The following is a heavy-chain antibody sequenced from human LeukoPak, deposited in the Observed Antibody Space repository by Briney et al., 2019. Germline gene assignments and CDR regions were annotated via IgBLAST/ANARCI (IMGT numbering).Heavy chain of an antibody. CDR1: GFTFSSYA. D-gene: IGHD4-17*01. CDR2: ISGSGYST. CDR3: AKDLTSYDYGDYGGSDY. Sequence: GGSLRLSCAVSGFTFSSYAMSWVRQAPGKGLEWVSVISGSGYSTYYADSVKGRFTISRDNSKDMVYLHMNSLRAEDTAIYYCAKDLTSYDYGDYGGSDYWGQGTLVTVSS. J-gene: IGHJ4*02. V-gene: IGHV3-23*01.